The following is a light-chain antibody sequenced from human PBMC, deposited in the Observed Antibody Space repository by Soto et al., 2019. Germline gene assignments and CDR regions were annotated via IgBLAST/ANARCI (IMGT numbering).Light chain of an antibody. CDR1: QSVSSSY. Sequence: EIVLTQSPGTLSLSPGERATLSCRASQSVSSSYLAWYQQKPGQAPRLLIYGASSRATGIPDRFSGSGSGTDFTITISRLEPEDFEVYYSKKYGSALLTFGGGT. V-gene: IGKV3-20*01. CDR2: GAS. J-gene: IGKJ4*01. CDR3: KKYGSALLT.